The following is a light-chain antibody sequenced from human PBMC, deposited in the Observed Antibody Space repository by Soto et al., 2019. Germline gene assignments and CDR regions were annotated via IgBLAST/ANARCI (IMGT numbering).Light chain of an antibody. CDR3: QQYGSSPPT. Sequence: IVLPQSPTTLSLSPGERATLSCRASQSVSSSYLAWYQQKPGQAPRLLIYGASSRATGIPDRFSGSGSGTDFTLTISRLEPEDFAVYYCQQYGSSPPTFGQGTKVDIK. CDR2: GAS. J-gene: IGKJ1*01. CDR1: QSVSSSY. V-gene: IGKV3-20*01.